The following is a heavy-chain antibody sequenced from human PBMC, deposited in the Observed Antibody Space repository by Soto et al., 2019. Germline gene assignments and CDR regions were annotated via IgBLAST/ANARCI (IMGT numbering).Heavy chain of an antibody. V-gene: IGHV3-7*01. CDR1: GFTFSSYR. D-gene: IGHD6-13*01. Sequence: GGSLRLSCAASGFTFSSYRMSWVRQAPGKGLEWVANIKQDGSGKYYVDSVKGRFTISRDNAKNSLYRQMNSLRAEDTAVYYCARPWGSSWYPGAFDIWGQGTMVTVSS. CDR2: IKQDGSGK. CDR3: ARPWGSSWYPGAFDI. J-gene: IGHJ3*02.